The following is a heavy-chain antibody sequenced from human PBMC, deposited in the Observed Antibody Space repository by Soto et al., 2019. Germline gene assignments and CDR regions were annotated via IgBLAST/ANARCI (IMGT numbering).Heavy chain of an antibody. CDR3: AGGDSYYGMDV. CDR1: GFTFTTYA. D-gene: IGHD4-17*01. CDR2: ISGSGGSA. J-gene: IGHJ6*02. V-gene: IGHV3-23*01. Sequence: GGSLRLSCAASGFTFTTYAMSWVRQAPGKGLEWVSAISGSGGSAYYADSVKGRFTISKDNSKNTLFLHMNGLRAKDTAVYYCAGGDSYYGMDVWGQGTTVTVSS.